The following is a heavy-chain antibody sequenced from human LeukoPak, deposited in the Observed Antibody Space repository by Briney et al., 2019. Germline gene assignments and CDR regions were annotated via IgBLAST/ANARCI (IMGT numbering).Heavy chain of an antibody. CDR2: INPSGGST. CDR1: GYTFTSYY. V-gene: IGHV1-46*01. Sequence: ASVKVSCKASGYTFTSYYMHWVRQAPGQGLEWMGIINPSGGSTSYAQKFQSRVTMTRDTSTSTVYMELSSLRSEDAAVYYCAREGPSDGDYVAPTFDYWGQGTLVTVSS. D-gene: IGHD4-17*01. J-gene: IGHJ4*02. CDR3: AREGPSDGDYVAPTFDY.